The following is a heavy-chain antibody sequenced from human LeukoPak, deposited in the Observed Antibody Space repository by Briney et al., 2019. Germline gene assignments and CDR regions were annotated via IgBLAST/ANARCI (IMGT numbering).Heavy chain of an antibody. D-gene: IGHD2-2*03. CDR3: AKFYGYCSSTSCFDY. CDR1: GFSFSSYG. CDR2: IWYDGSKK. Sequence: GGSLRLSCAASGFSFSSYGMHWVRQAPGKGLEWVAVIWYDGSKKYYADSVKGRFTISRDNSKNTLYLQMNSLRAEDTAVYYCAKFYGYCSSTSCFDYWGQGTLVTVSS. J-gene: IGHJ4*02. V-gene: IGHV3-30*02.